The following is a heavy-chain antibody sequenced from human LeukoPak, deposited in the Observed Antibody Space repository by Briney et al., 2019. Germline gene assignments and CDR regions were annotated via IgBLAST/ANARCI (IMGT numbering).Heavy chain of an antibody. CDR1: GFTFSGSP. CDR2: IRSKADNYAT. V-gene: IGHV3-73*01. Sequence: GSLRLSCAASGFTFSGSPILWVRQASGKGLEWVGRIRSKADNYATAYAASVQGRCTISRDDSKNTAYLQLNSLKTEDTAVYYCARAIRGYSYVLDYWGQGTLVTVSS. CDR3: ARAIRGYSYVLDY. J-gene: IGHJ4*02. D-gene: IGHD5-18*01.